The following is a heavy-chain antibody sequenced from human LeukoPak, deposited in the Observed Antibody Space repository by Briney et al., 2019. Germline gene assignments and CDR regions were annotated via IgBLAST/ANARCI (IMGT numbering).Heavy chain of an antibody. CDR2: ISSSGSTI. Sequence: GGSLSLACAAYRFTFSCYEMDCVRQAPGMGLEWVSYISSSGSTIYYADSVKGRFTISRDNAKNSLYLQMNSLRAEDTAVYYCARDGSMVRDLRYWGQGTLVTVSS. D-gene: IGHD3-10*01. CDR1: RFTFSCYE. V-gene: IGHV3-48*03. J-gene: IGHJ4*02. CDR3: ARDGSMVRDLRY.